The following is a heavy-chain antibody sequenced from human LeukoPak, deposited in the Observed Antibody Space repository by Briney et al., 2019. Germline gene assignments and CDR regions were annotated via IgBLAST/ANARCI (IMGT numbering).Heavy chain of an antibody. CDR2: INPNSGGT. CDR1: GYTFTGYY. D-gene: IGHD5-12*01. V-gene: IGHV1-2*06. CDR3: ARESGYSGYDGWFDP. Sequence: ASVKVSCKASGYTFTGYYMHWVRQAPGQGLEWMGRINPNSGGTNYAQKFQGRVTMTRDTSIRTAYMELSRLRSDDTAVYYCARESGYSGYDGWFDPWGQGTLVTVSS. J-gene: IGHJ5*02.